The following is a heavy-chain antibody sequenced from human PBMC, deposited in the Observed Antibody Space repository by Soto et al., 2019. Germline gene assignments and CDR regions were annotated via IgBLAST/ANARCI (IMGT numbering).Heavy chain of an antibody. CDR2: IYYRGNT. Sequence: QVQLQESGPGLVKPSETLSLTCTVSGGTINSDYWSWIRQPPGKGLEWIGYIYYRGNTNYNPSLKSRVTISIDTSKNQFSLKLSSLTAADTAVYYCARDPLPGYWGQGTLVTVSS. CDR1: GGTINSDY. V-gene: IGHV4-59*01. CDR3: ARDPLPGY. J-gene: IGHJ4*02.